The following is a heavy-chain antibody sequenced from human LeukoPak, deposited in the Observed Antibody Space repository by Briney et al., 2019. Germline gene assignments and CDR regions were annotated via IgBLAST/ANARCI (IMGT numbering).Heavy chain of an antibody. CDR3: ARARSSSSGDY. CDR1: GFTFTHHA. D-gene: IGHD6-6*01. CDR2: ISSSSSYI. V-gene: IGHV3-21*01. J-gene: IGHJ4*02. Sequence: GGSLRLSCAASGFTFTHHAMNWVRQAPGKGLEWVSSISSSSSYIYYADSVKGRFTISRDNAKNSLYLQMNSLRAEDTAVYYCARARSSSSGDYWGQGTLVTVFS.